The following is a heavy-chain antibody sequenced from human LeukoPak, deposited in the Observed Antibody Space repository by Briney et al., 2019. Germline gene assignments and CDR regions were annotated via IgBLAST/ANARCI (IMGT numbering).Heavy chain of an antibody. CDR3: ALLAVASDFDY. V-gene: IGHV3-48*03. D-gene: IGHD6-19*01. J-gene: IGHJ4*02. Sequence: GGSLRLSCAVSGFPFSVYEMNWVRQAPGKGLEWVSNIGSSGAIRHYADSVKGRFSTSRDNAENSLFLQMNSLRVEDTGIYYCALLAVASDFDYWGQGALVTVSS. CDR2: IGSSGAIR. CDR1: GFPFSVYE.